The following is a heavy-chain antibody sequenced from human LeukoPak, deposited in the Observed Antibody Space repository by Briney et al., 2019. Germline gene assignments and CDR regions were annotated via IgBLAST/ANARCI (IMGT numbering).Heavy chain of an antibody. D-gene: IGHD4-23*01. CDR1: GLTFTNHG. V-gene: IGHV3-30*02. Sequence: PGGSLRLSYATSGLTFTNHGFHWVRQAAGKGLEWVAFVRSDGSDTYHANSVKGRFSISRDNSKNTVYLQMNSLRADDTALYYCARDRGKDFLDNWGQGTQVTVSS. CDR3: ARDRGKDFLDN. CDR2: VRSDGSDT. J-gene: IGHJ4*02.